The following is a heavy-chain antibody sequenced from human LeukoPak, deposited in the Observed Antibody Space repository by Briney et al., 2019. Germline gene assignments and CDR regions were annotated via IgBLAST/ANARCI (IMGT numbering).Heavy chain of an antibody. CDR1: GGSISSYY. J-gene: IGHJ4*02. CDR3: ARDHHGLDY. V-gene: IGHV4-59*01. Sequence: PSETLSLTCTVSGGSISSYYWNWIRQPPGNGLQWIGYIYYSGSSNYNPSLKSRVTISVDTSKNQFSLKLTSVTAADTAVYYCARDHHGLDYWGQGTLVTVSS. CDR2: IYYSGSS. D-gene: IGHD1-14*01.